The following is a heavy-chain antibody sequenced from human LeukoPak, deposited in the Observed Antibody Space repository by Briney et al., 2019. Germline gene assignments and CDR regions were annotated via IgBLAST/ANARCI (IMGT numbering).Heavy chain of an antibody. J-gene: IGHJ4*02. Sequence: GGSLRLSCAASGFTFSSYSMNWVRQAPGKGLEWVSSISSSSSYIYYADSVKGRFTISRDNAKNSLYLQMNSQRAEDTAVYYCAIDSSGYTYYFDYWGQGTLVTVSS. CDR3: AIDSSGYTYYFDY. CDR2: ISSSSSYI. D-gene: IGHD3-22*01. V-gene: IGHV3-21*01. CDR1: GFTFSSYS.